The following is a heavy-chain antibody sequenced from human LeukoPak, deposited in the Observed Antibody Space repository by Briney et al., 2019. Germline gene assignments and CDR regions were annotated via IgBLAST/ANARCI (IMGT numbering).Heavy chain of an antibody. J-gene: IGHJ6*03. CDR2: ISTGGNTI. D-gene: IGHD1-1*01. CDR3: ARDATTAVGWVYMDV. CDR1: GFIFSSYW. Sequence: GGSLRLSCAASGFIFSSYWMSWVRQAPGKGLEWLSHISTGGNTIHYANSVEGRFTISRDDAKNSLYLQMNSLRVEDTALYFCARDATTAVGWVYMDVWGKGTTVTISS. V-gene: IGHV3-48*04.